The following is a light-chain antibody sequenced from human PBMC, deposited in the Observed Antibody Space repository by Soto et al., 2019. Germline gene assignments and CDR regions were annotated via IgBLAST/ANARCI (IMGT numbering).Light chain of an antibody. V-gene: IGKV3-20*01. Sequence: EIVLTQSPGTLSLSPGERATLSCRASQSVSSSYLAWYQQKPGQAPRLLIYGASSRATGIPDRFSGSGSGTEFTLTISSLQSEDIGVYYCQQYNFWPPGTFGPGTKVDIK. J-gene: IGKJ3*01. CDR1: QSVSSSY. CDR2: GAS. CDR3: QQYNFWPPGT.